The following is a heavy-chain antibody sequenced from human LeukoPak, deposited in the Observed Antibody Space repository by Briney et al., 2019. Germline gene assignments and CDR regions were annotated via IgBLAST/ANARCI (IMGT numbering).Heavy chain of an antibody. V-gene: IGHV4-31*03. Sequence: SETLSLTCTVSRGSISSGGHYWSWIRQHPAKGLEWIGYIYYSGSAYYNPSLESRVTISIDTSKNQFSLKLTSVTAADTAVYFCARGTLRLFDYWGQGTLVTVPS. CDR2: IYYSGSA. CDR3: ARGTLRLFDY. J-gene: IGHJ4*02. D-gene: IGHD5/OR15-5a*01. CDR1: RGSISSGGHY.